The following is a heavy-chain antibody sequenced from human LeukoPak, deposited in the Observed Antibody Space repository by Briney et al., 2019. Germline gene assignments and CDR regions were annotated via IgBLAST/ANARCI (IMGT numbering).Heavy chain of an antibody. CDR2: IYYSGST. CDR1: GDSISSSSYY. J-gene: IGHJ4*02. Sequence: PSETLSLTCIVSGDSISSSSYYWGWIRQPPGKGLEWIGSIYYSGSTYYNPSLKSRVTISVDTSKNQFSLKLSSVTAADTAVYYCARGKIAVAVDYWGQGTLVTVSS. CDR3: ARGKIAVAVDY. D-gene: IGHD6-19*01. V-gene: IGHV4-39*07.